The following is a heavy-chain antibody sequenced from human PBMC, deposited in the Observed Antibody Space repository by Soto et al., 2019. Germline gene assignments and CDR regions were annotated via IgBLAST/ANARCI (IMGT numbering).Heavy chain of an antibody. CDR3: ARVSGSYYDGMDV. D-gene: IGHD1-26*01. J-gene: IGHJ6*02. V-gene: IGHV4-4*02. CDR2: IYHSGST. Sequence: QVQLQESGPGLVKPSGTLSLTCAVSGGSISSSNWWSWVRQPPGKGLEWIGEIYHSGSTNYSPSPTRRATTSVDKSKNQFSLKLSSVTAADTAVYYCARVSGSYYDGMDVWGQGTTVTVSS. CDR1: GGSISSSNW.